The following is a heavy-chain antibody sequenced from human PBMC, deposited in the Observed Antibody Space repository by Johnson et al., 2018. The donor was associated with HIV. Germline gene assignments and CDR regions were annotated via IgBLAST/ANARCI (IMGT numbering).Heavy chain of an antibody. J-gene: IGHJ3*01. D-gene: IGHD3-22*01. CDR1: GFIFSDYY. Sequence: QVQLVESGGGLVQPGGSLRLSCAASGFIFSDYYMSWIRQAPGKGLEWVSYISSSGNPIYYADSVKGRFTISRDNAKNSLYLQMNSLRDDDTALYYCVKRGGSGWGAFDVWGRGTVVTVSS. V-gene: IGHV3-11*01. CDR2: ISSSGNPI. CDR3: VKRGGSGWGAFDV.